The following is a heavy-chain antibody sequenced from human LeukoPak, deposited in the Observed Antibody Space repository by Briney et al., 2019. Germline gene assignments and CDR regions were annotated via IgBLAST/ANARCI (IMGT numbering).Heavy chain of an antibody. CDR3: ARGYGDPDY. J-gene: IGHJ4*02. CDR1: GGSISSYY. Sequence: SETLSLTCTVSGGSISSYYWSWIRQPPGKGLEWIGYIYYSGSTNYNPSLKSRVTISVDTSKKQFSLRLSSVTAADTAVYCCARGYGDPDYWGQGTLVTVSS. V-gene: IGHV4-59*01. D-gene: IGHD4-17*01. CDR2: IYYSGST.